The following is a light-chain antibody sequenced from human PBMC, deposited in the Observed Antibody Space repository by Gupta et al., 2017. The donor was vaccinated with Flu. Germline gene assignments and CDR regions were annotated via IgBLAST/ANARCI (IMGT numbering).Light chain of an antibody. CDR3: MQGAHWPPA. CDR2: LVS. Sequence: DVVPTPFPPSLPVTPGQPASIPCRSSQGPGYSDGNTYLHWFQQRPGQSPRRLIYLVSPRDSGIPDRFSGSGSGTDFTLKISRVEAEDVGVYYCMQGAHWPPAFGRGTKVEIK. CDR1: QGPGYSDGNTY. J-gene: IGKJ4*02. V-gene: IGKV2-30*01.